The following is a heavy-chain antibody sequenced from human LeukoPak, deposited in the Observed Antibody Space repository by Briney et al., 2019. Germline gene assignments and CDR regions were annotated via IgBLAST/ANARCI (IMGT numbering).Heavy chain of an antibody. Sequence: GASVKVSCKASGYTFTGYYMHWVRQAPGQGLEWMGWINPNSGGTNYAQKFQGRVTMTRDTSISTAYMELSRLRSDDTAVCYCAREGTDGSYYGFDYWGQGTLVTVSS. CDR2: INPNSGGT. J-gene: IGHJ4*02. V-gene: IGHV1-2*02. CDR1: GYTFTGYY. D-gene: IGHD1-26*01. CDR3: AREGTDGSYYGFDY.